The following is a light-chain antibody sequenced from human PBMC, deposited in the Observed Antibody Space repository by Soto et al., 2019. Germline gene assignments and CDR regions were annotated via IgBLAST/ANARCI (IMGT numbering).Light chain of an antibody. CDR3: QQYGASPFT. CDR1: ESIYINS. V-gene: IGKV3-20*01. J-gene: IGKJ3*01. Sequence: EIVLTQSPGTLPLSPGESATLSCKASESIYINSFAWYYQKPGQPPRRLIYGASTRAAGSPERFSVCGSGTDFVLSIDRLEVEAWGIYYCQQYGASPFTLGPGTRVYSK. CDR2: GAS.